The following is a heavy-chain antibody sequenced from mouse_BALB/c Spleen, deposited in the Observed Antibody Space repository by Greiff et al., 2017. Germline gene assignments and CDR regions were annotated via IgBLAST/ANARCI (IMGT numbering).Heavy chain of an antibody. CDR3: ARGYDYDETWFAY. V-gene: IGHV14-3*02. J-gene: IGHJ3*01. CDR2: IDPANGNT. CDR1: GFNIKDTY. D-gene: IGHD2-4*01. Sequence: EVQLQQSGAEVVKPGASVKLSCTASGFNIKDTYMHWVKQRPEQGLEWIGRIDPANGNTKYDPKFQGKATITADTSSNTAYLQLSTLTSEDTAVYYCARGYDYDETWFAYWGQGTLVTVSA.